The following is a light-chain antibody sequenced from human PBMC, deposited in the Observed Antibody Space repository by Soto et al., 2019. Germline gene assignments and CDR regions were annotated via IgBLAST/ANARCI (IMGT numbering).Light chain of an antibody. CDR1: QNISVY. CDR2: AAS. V-gene: IGKV3-11*01. J-gene: IGKJ5*01. Sequence: EIVLTQSPATLSLSPGERATLSCRASQNISVYLAWYRQKPGQAPRLLIYAASNRATGIPARFSGSGSGTDFTLTISSLEPDDFAVYYCKQRNHWPPGIPFCQLARPEIK. CDR3: KQRNHWPPGIP.